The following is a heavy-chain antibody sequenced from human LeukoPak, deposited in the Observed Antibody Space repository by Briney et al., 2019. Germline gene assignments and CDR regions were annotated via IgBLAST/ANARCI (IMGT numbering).Heavy chain of an antibody. Sequence: ASVTVSCTASGYTFTGYYMHWVRQAPGQGLEWMGWINPNSGGTNYAQKFQGRVTMTRDTSISTAYMELSRLRSDDTAVYYCARGAVLLWFGELRFWFDPWGQGTLVTVSS. J-gene: IGHJ5*02. D-gene: IGHD3-10*01. CDR1: GYTFTGYY. CDR3: ARGAVLLWFGELRFWFDP. V-gene: IGHV1-2*02. CDR2: INPNSGGT.